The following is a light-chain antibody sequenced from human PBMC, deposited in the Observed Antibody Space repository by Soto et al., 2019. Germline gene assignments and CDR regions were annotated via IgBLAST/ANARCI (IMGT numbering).Light chain of an antibody. V-gene: IGLV2-23*02. Sequence: QSVLTQPASVSGSPGQSITISCTGTSSDVWSYNLVSWYQQYPGKAPKLMIYEVSKWPSGVSNRFSGSKSGNTASLTISGLQVEDEADYYCSSHAGSSIVFGTGTKLTVL. CDR3: SSHAGSSIV. CDR2: EVS. CDR1: SSDVWSYNL. J-gene: IGLJ1*01.